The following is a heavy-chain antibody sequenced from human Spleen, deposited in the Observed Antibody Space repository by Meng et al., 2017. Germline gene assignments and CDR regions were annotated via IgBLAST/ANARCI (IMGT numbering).Heavy chain of an antibody. J-gene: IGHJ3*02. Sequence: GGSLRLSCIASGFMFDDYAMHWVRQPPGKGLEWVSLISWEGDRTDYADSVKGRFTISRDNSKNSLYLQMNSLKPEDTALYYCVKGTDSSGSYHANAFDIWGQGTMVTVSS. CDR3: VKGTDSSGSYHANAFDI. V-gene: IGHV3-43D*04. CDR2: ISWEGDRT. CDR1: GFMFDDYA. D-gene: IGHD3-22*01.